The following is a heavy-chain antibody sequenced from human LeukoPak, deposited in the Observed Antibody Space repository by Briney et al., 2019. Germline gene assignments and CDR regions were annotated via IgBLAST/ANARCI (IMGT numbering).Heavy chain of an antibody. J-gene: IGHJ4*02. V-gene: IGHV4-39*01. D-gene: IGHD5-18*01. Sequence: SETLSLTCTVSGGSISSSSYYWGWIRQPPGRGLEWIGSIYYSGSTYYNPSLKSRVTISVDTSKNHFSLKLSSVTAADTAVYYCARQSYGGNYFDYWGQGTLVTVSS. CDR2: IYYSGST. CDR3: ARQSYGGNYFDY. CDR1: GGSISSSSYY.